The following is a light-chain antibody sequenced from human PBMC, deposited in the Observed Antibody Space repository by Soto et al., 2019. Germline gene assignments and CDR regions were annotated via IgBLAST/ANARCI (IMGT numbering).Light chain of an antibody. CDR1: QAFSKNY. J-gene: IGKJ5*01. CDR3: QKYAESPIT. CDR2: AAS. Sequence: EVVLTQSPGTLSFSPGEGTTLSCRASQAFSKNYLAWYQQKPGRAPRLLIHAASRRATGIPARFSGSGSGTDFTLTISRLQPEDLAVFYCQKYAESPITFGQGTRLEIK. V-gene: IGKV3-20*01.